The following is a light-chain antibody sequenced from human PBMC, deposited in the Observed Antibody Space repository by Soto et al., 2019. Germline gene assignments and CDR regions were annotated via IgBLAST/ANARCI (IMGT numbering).Light chain of an antibody. Sequence: DIVMTQSPDSLAVSLGERATINCKSSQSVLYSSNNKNYLAWYQQKPGQSPKLLIYWASTRESGVPDRFSGSGSVTDFTLTISSLQAEDVAVYYCQQYYTSLPHTFGQGTKLEIK. J-gene: IGKJ2*01. CDR1: QSVLYSSNNKNY. CDR3: QQYYTSLPHT. CDR2: WAS. V-gene: IGKV4-1*01.